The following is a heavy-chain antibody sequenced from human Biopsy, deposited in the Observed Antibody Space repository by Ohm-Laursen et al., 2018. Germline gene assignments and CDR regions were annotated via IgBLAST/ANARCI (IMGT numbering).Heavy chain of an antibody. CDR3: ARNTGWYGDLYYFDY. V-gene: IGHV4-34*01. Sequence: SETLSLTCEVYGKTFSDYYWSWIRQPPGKGLEWIGEINHRGTTNYNPSLKSRVAISVDTSKNQFSLRVSSVTAADTAVYFCARNTGWYGDLYYFDYWGQGTLVTVSS. CDR2: INHRGTT. CDR1: GKTFSDYY. D-gene: IGHD6-19*01. J-gene: IGHJ4*02.